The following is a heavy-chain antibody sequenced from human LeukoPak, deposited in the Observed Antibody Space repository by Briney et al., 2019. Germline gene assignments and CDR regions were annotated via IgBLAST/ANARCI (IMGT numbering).Heavy chain of an antibody. V-gene: IGHV4-59*08. D-gene: IGHD2-2*01. CDR3: ARQGYCTSTTCYYYYGMAV. CDR2: IYHGGST. CDR1: GGSISNYY. Sequence: SETLSLTCTVSGGSISNYYWNWIRQPPGKGLEWIGYIYHGGSTYYSPSLKSRVTISVDTSKNQFSLKLSSVTAADTAVYYCARQGYCTSTTCYYYYGMAVWGQGTTVTVSS. J-gene: IGHJ6*02.